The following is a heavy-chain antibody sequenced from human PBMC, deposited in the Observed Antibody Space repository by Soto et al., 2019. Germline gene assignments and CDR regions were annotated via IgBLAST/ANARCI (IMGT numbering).Heavy chain of an antibody. CDR2: IRSKTHSYAT. J-gene: IGHJ4*02. CDR3: TRSGGSYSFGY. Sequence: HPGGSLRLSCAASGVTLSGSAVHWVRQASGKGLEWVGRIRSKTHSYATEYIASVKGRFTMSRDDSNNTAYLQMNGLKTDDTAVYYCTRSGGSYSFGYWGQGTLVTVSS. D-gene: IGHD1-26*01. CDR1: GVTLSGSA. V-gene: IGHV3-73*01.